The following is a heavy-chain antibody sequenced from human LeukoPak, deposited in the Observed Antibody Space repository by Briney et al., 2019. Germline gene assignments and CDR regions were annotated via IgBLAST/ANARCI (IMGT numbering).Heavy chain of an antibody. CDR1: GFTSGSYW. CDR3: AGGSGYLITS. D-gene: IGHD3-9*01. CDR2: IKQDGSEK. J-gene: IGHJ5*02. Sequence: PGGSLRLSCAASGFTSGSYWMNWVRQAPGNGLEWLAIIKQDGSEKHYKGSVEGRFTISRDNAKNSLHLQMNSLRAEDTAVYYCAGGSGYLITSWGQGTLVTVSS. V-gene: IGHV3-7*01.